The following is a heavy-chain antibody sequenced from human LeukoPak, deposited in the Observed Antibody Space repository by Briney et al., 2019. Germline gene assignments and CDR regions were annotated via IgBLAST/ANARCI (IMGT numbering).Heavy chain of an antibody. J-gene: IGHJ5*02. Sequence: ASVKVSCKASGYTFTSYYMHWVRQAPGQGLEWMGIINPSGGSTSYAQKFQGRVTMTRDMSTSTDYMELSSLRSEDTAIYYCARDNSVGDNAWWFNPWGQGTLVTVSS. D-gene: IGHD1-26*01. CDR1: GYTFTSYY. CDR3: ARDNSVGDNAWWFNP. CDR2: INPSGGST. V-gene: IGHV1-46*01.